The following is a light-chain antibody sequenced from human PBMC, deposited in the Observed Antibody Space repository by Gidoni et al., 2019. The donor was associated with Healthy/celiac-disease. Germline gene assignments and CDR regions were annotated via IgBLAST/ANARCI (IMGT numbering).Light chain of an antibody. V-gene: IGLV3-9*01. CDR1: NIGSKN. CDR2: RDS. J-gene: IGLJ2*01. Sequence: SYELTQPLSVSVALGQTARITGGGNNIGSKNVHWYQQKPGQAPVLVIYRDSNRPSGIPERFPGSNSGNTATLTISRAQAGDEADYYCQVWDSSTVVFGGGTKLTVL. CDR3: QVWDSSTVV.